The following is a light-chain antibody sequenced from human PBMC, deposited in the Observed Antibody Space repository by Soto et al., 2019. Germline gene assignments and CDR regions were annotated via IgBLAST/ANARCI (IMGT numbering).Light chain of an antibody. V-gene: IGKV1-39*01. CDR3: QQTYSTPRT. J-gene: IGKJ1*01. CDR2: TAS. CDR1: QSISTY. Sequence: DIQMTQSPSSLSASVGDRVTITCRRSQSISTYLNWYQQRPGKAPKLLIYTASSLQSGVPSRFSGSGSGTDFTLTISSLQPEDFVSYYCQQTYSTPRTFGQGTKVEIK.